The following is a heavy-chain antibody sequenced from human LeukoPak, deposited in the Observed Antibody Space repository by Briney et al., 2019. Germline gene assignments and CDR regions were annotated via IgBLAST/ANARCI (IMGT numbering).Heavy chain of an antibody. V-gene: IGHV4-59*01. J-gene: IGHJ3*02. CDR2: IYYSGST. CDR3: AREGAYYYDSSGNDAFDI. Sequence: SETLSLTCTVSGASISRYYLSWIRQSPGKGLEWIGYIYYSGSTKYNPSLKSRVTISGDTSKNQLSLKLSSVTAADTAVYYCAREGAYYYDSSGNDAFDIWGQGTMVTVSS. CDR1: GASISRYY. D-gene: IGHD3-22*01.